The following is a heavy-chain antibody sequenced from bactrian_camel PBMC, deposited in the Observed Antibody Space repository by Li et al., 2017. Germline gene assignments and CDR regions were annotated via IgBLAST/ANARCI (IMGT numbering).Heavy chain of an antibody. CDR2: MNSIQVGDTT. V-gene: IGHV3S40*01. J-gene: IGHJ4*01. D-gene: IGHD7*01. Sequence: VQLVESGGGLVQPGGSLRLSCAASGFTFSNYHMTWVRQAPEKGLEGVSTMNSIQVGDTTIYADSVKGRFTISRDNAKNTLYLQMNNLNTDDTAIYYCARSRSDRWHLPAFFYWGQGTQVTVS. CDR3: ARSRSDRWHLPAFFY. CDR1: GFTFSNYH.